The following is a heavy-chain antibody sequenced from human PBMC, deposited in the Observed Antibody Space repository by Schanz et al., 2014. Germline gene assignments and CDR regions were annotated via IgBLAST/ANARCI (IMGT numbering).Heavy chain of an antibody. J-gene: IGHJ4*02. Sequence: VQLVESGGGLVQPGGSLRLSCAASGFTFSDHYMDWVRQAPGKGLEWVSYISSSGTTIYYADSVKGRFTISRDNSKNTLYLQMNSLRAEDTAVYYCAKDLLYGAPMPLNHLDYWGQGTLVTVSS. CDR1: GFTFSDHY. CDR3: AKDLLYGAPMPLNHLDY. CDR2: ISSSGTTI. D-gene: IGHD2-2*01. V-gene: IGHV3-11*01.